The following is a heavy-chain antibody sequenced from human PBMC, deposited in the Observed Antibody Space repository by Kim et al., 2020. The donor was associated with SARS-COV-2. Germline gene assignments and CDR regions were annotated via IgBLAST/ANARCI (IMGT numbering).Heavy chain of an antibody. D-gene: IGHD1-1*01. J-gene: IGHJ6*02. V-gene: IGHV3-48*02. Sequence: VKSRFTISSDNAKKSLYLQMNSLRDEDTALYYCARDLGKTVTPLIYGMDVWGQGTTVTVSS. CDR3: ARDLGKTVTPLIYGMDV.